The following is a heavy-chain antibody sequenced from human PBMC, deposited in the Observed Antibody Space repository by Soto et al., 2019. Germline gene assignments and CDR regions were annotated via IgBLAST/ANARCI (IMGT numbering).Heavy chain of an antibody. CDR3: ARMESFGSLNWFDP. Sequence: ASVKVSCKASGYTFTNNDVSWVRQATGQGLEWMGWMNPGSGDAGYGQKFQGRVTMTRDISIATAYMELNSLTSEDTAIYYCARMESFGSLNWFDPWGQGTLVTVSS. CDR1: GYTFTNND. V-gene: IGHV1-8*01. D-gene: IGHD5-18*01. CDR2: MNPGSGDA. J-gene: IGHJ5*02.